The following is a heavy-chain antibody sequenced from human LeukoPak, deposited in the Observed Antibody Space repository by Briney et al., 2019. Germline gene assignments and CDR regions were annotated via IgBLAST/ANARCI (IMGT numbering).Heavy chain of an antibody. D-gene: IGHD6-19*01. CDR2: ISAYNGNT. V-gene: IGHV1-18*01. J-gene: IGHJ6*02. CDR3: ARDRQRLVGIYYYGMDV. Sequence: ASVKVSCKASGFTFTHYGITWVRQAPGRGLAWMGWISAYNGNTNYAQNLQGRVTMTTDTSTSTAYMELRSLSSDDTAVYYCARDRQRLVGIYYYGMDVWGQGTTVTVSS. CDR1: GFTFTHYG.